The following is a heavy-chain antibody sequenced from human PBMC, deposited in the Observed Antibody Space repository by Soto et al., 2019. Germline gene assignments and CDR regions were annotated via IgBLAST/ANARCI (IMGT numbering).Heavy chain of an antibody. CDR2: ISYDGSNK. V-gene: IGHV3-30*03. J-gene: IGHJ4*02. CDR1: GFSFSSYG. Sequence: QVQLVESGGGVVQPGRSLRLSCAASGFSFSSYGMHWVRQAPGKGLEWVAVISYDGSNKYYADSVKGLFTIARYNSKNTLYMHMTSLMSEDTAMYYCAMGLRFLEGLPFPYYYWGQRTLVTVS. CDR3: AMGLRFLEGLPFPYYY. D-gene: IGHD3-3*01.